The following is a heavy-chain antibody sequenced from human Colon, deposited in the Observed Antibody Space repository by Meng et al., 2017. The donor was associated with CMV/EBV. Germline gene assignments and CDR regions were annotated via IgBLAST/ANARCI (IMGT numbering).Heavy chain of an antibody. V-gene: IGHV4-31*02. CDR1: Y. J-gene: IGHJ4*02. Sequence: YWTWMRQHPGKGLEWVGYIYYSGTAYHNPSLKSRLTISLDTSKNLCSMKLNSVTAADTAVYYCARHRDHHYPNFSFDLWGPGILVTVSS. D-gene: IGHD1-1*01. CDR2: IYYSGTA. CDR3: ARHRDHHYPNFSFDL.